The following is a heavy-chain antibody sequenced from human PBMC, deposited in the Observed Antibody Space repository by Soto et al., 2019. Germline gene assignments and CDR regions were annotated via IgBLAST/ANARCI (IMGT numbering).Heavy chain of an antibody. J-gene: IGHJ4*02. V-gene: IGHV4-59*01. CDR2: IYYSGST. Sequence: SETLSLTCTVSGGSISSYYWSWIQQPPGKGLEWIGYIYYSGSTNYNPSLKSRVAISVDTSKNQFSLKLRSVTAADTAIYYCARGYNGGWYLNDYWGQGTLVTVSS. D-gene: IGHD6-19*01. CDR1: GGSISSYY. CDR3: ARGYNGGWYLNDY.